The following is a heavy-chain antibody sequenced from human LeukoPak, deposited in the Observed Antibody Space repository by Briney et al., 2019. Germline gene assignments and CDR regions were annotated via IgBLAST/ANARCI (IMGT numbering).Heavy chain of an antibody. CDR1: GFTFDDYG. D-gene: IGHD3-22*01. V-gene: IGHV3-20*04. Sequence: GGSLRLSCAASGFTFDDYGMSWVRQAPGKGLEWVSGINWNGGSTGYADSVKGRFTISRDNAKNSLYLQMNSLRAEDTAVYYCAREKKNYDSSGYLRKRGAFDIWGQGTMVTVSS. J-gene: IGHJ3*02. CDR2: INWNGGST. CDR3: AREKKNYDSSGYLRKRGAFDI.